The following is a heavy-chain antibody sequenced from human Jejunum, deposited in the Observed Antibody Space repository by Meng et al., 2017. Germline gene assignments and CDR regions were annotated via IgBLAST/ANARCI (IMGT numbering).Heavy chain of an antibody. Sequence: GESLKISCEASGFTFNNYDLNWVRQAPGEGLEWIAYINHIGTTIFYAPSVRGRFTISRDNARNSLYLQMNSLRGEDTAVYYCTRRPCSVGTCKTGLDLQYWGQGTLVTVSS. CDR3: TRRPCSVGTCKTGLDLQY. J-gene: IGHJ1*01. V-gene: IGHV3-48*03. CDR1: GFTFNNYD. CDR2: INHIGTTI. D-gene: IGHD2-15*01.